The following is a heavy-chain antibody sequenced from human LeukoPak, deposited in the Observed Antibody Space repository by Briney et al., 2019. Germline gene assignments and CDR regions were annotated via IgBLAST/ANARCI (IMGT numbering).Heavy chain of an antibody. V-gene: IGHV4-31*03. D-gene: IGHD6-13*01. CDR1: GDSISSGGNH. Sequence: SETLSLTCTVSGDSISSGGNHWRWIRQHPGKGLEWIGYIYDSGSTYYSPSLKSRLTISVDTSKNQFSLKLSSVTAADTAVYYCARVKYSSSWHPIDYWGQGTLVTVSS. CDR3: ARVKYSSSWHPIDY. J-gene: IGHJ4*02. CDR2: IYDSGST.